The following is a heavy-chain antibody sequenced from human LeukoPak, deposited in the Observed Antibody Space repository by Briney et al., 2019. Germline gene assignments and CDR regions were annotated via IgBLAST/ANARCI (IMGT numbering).Heavy chain of an antibody. V-gene: IGHV3-33*08. CDR3: ARSVYSYGNFDS. Sequence: GGSLRLSYAPSGFTFSNYGMHWVRQAPGKGLEWVAVIWYDGSYKYYAESVKGRFTISRDNSKSTLYLQMNSLRAEDTAVYYCARSVYSYGNFDSWGQGTLVTVSS. CDR1: GFTFSNYG. D-gene: IGHD5-18*01. CDR2: IWYDGSYK. J-gene: IGHJ4*02.